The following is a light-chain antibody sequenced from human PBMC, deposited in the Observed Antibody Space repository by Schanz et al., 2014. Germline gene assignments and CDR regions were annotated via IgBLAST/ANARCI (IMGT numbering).Light chain of an antibody. CDR2: NNN. V-gene: IGLV1-44*01. Sequence: QSVLTQPPSASGTPGQRVTISCSGSSSNIGSNSVNWFQQLPGTAPKLLIHNNNQRPSGVPDRFSGSKSGTSASLAISGLQPEDEADYYCAAWDSTLSGGGLFGGGTKLT. CDR1: SSNIGSNS. CDR3: AAWDSTLSGGGL. J-gene: IGLJ3*02.